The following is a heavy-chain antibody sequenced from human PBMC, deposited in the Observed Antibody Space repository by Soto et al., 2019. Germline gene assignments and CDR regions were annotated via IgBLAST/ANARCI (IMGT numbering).Heavy chain of an antibody. CDR3: LIWRYYDSSGLEGGGMDV. CDR1: GGSISSSSYY. CDR2: IYYSGST. V-gene: IGHV4-39*01. J-gene: IGHJ6*02. D-gene: IGHD3-22*01. Sequence: SETLSLTCTVSGGSISSSSYYWAWIRQPPGKGLEWIGSIYYSGSTYYNPSLKSRVTISVDTSKNQFSLKLSSVTAADTAVYYCLIWRYYDSSGLEGGGMDVWGE.